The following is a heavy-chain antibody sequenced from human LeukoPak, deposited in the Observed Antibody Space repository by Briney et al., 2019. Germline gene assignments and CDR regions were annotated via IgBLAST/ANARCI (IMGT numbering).Heavy chain of an antibody. D-gene: IGHD3-16*01. J-gene: IGHJ4*02. CDR2: IYYSGST. CDR1: GGSISSYY. Sequence: KSSETLSLTCTVSGGSISSYYWSWIRQPPGKGLGGIGYIYYSGSTNYNPSIKSRVTISVDTSKNQFSLKLSSVTAADTAVYYCARSTAGESFDYWGQGTLVTVSS. CDR3: ARSTAGESFDY. V-gene: IGHV4-59*01.